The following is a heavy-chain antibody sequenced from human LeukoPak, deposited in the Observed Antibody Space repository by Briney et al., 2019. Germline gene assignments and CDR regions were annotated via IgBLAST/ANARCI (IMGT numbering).Heavy chain of an antibody. D-gene: IGHD3-22*01. CDR3: ARRHYYYDTTGHINWFDP. Sequence: GESLKISCKGSEYTFTKYWIDWVRQMPGKGLEWMGVIHPGDSETRYSPSFQGQVTISADKSVSTAYLQWSSLKASDTAMYYCARRHYYYDTTGHINWFDPWGQGTLVTVSS. V-gene: IGHV5-51*01. CDR2: IHPGDSET. CDR1: EYTFTKYW. J-gene: IGHJ5*02.